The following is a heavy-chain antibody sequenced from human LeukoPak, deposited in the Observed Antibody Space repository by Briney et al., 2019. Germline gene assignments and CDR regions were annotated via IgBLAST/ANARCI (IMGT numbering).Heavy chain of an antibody. CDR2: MYSSGRT. CDR1: GDSISSSNYY. Sequence: SETLSLTCTVSGDSISSSNYYWGWIRQPPGKGLAWIGSMYSSGRTYYNPSLKSRVTISVDTSKNQFSLKLSSVTAADTAVYYCARGYSSSWYYFYYWGQGTLVTVSS. J-gene: IGHJ4*02. V-gene: IGHV4-39*01. CDR3: ARGYSSSWYYFYY. D-gene: IGHD6-13*01.